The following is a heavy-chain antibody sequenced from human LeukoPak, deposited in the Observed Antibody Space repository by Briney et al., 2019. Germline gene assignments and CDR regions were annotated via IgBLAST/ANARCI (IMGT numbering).Heavy chain of an antibody. J-gene: IGHJ4*02. Sequence: KPSETLSLTCVVSGGSISSGDYYWSWIRQPPGKGLEWIGYIYYSGSTSYNPSLKSRLTISIDTSKNQFSLRLSSVTAADTAVYYCARDGVATWSESGFWGQGILVTVSS. V-gene: IGHV4-30-4*01. CDR3: ARDGVATWSESGF. CDR2: IYYSGST. D-gene: IGHD5-12*01. CDR1: GGSISSGDYY.